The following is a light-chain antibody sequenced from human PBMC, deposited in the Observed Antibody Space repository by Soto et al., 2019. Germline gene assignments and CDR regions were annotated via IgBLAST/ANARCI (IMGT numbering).Light chain of an antibody. Sequence: DIQMPQSPSSPSASVGDRVTFPCRASQSISTYLNWYEQKPGKAPNLLIYGASNLQSGVPSRFSGGGSGTDFTLTISSLQPEDFGTYYCQQSYTSPVTFGGGTKVDIK. CDR3: QQSYTSPVT. J-gene: IGKJ4*01. V-gene: IGKV1-39*01. CDR2: GAS. CDR1: QSISTY.